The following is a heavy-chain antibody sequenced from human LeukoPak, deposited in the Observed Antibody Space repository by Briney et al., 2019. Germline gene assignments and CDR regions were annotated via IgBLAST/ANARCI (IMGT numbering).Heavy chain of an antibody. D-gene: IGHD5-24*01. Sequence: PGGPLSLSCTASGFTFGDYAMSWVRQAPGKGLEWVGFIRSKAYGSTTEYAASVKGRFTISRDDSKSIAYLQMNSLKTEDTAVYYCTRSTKGSRDGYNFWGQGTLVTVSS. CDR1: GFTFGDYA. J-gene: IGHJ4*02. V-gene: IGHV3-49*04. CDR2: IRSKAYGSTT. CDR3: TRSTKGSRDGYNF.